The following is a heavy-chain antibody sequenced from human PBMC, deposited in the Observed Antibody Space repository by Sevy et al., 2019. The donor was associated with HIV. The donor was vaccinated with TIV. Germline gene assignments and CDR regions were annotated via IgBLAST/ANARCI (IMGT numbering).Heavy chain of an antibody. D-gene: IGHD3-22*01. CDR1: GYNFTSYD. CDR2: MNPNSGNT. Sequence: ASVKVSCKASGYNFTSYDINWVRQATGQGLEWMGWMNPNSGNTGYAQKFQGRVTMTRNTSISTAYMELSSLRSEDTAIYYCARYYYDSSGYYDYSGMDVWGQGTTVTVSS. V-gene: IGHV1-8*01. CDR3: ARYYYDSSGYYDYSGMDV. J-gene: IGHJ6*02.